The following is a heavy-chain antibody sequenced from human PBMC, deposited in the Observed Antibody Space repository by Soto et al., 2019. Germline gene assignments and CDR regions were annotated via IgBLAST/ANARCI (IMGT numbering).Heavy chain of an antibody. CDR1: GGSIISSTYY. Sequence: SETLSLTCTVSGGSIISSTYYWGWIRQPPGKGLEWIGSIYYSGSAYYNPSLKSRVTISLDKSKSQFSLKLNSVTAADSAVYFCARLEGLATISYYFDFWGPGALVTVSS. D-gene: IGHD3-9*01. J-gene: IGHJ4*02. CDR2: IYYSGSA. V-gene: IGHV4-39*01. CDR3: ARLEGLATISYYFDF.